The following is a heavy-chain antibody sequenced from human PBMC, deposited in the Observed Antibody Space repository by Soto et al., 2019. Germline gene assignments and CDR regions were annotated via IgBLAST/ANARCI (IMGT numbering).Heavy chain of an antibody. V-gene: IGHV1-2*02. J-gene: IGHJ4*02. CDR1: GYTFSDYY. D-gene: IGHD1-1*01. CDR3: AIEPATAKPEGVDF. CDR2: INPNSDGT. Sequence: QVQLVQSGAEVRKPGASVKVSCKASGYTFSDYYIHWVRQAPGQGLEWMGWINPNSDGTKYAPKFQGGVTMTRDTSITTAYMELSRLRSGDTAVYYCAIEPATAKPEGVDFWGLGTLVTVSS.